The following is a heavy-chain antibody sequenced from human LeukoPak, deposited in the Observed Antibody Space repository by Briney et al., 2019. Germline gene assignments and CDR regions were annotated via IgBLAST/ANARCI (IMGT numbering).Heavy chain of an antibody. CDR1: GGTFSSYA. D-gene: IGHD5-18*01. CDR3: ARGRWIQLWKPSYYFDY. CDR2: IIPIFGTA. Sequence: SVKVSCKASGGTFSSYAISWVRQAPGQGLEWMGGIIPIFGTANYAQKFQGRVTITADESTSTAYMELSSLRSEDTAVYYCARGRWIQLWKPSYYFDYWGQGTLVTVSS. J-gene: IGHJ4*02. V-gene: IGHV1-69*01.